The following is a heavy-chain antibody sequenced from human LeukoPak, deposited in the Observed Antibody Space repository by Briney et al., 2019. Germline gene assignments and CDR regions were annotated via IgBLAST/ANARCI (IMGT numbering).Heavy chain of an antibody. Sequence: PSETLSLTCAVYGGSFSGYYWSWIRQPPGKGLEWIGEINHSGSTNYNPSLKGRVTISVDTSKNQFSLKLSSVTAADTAVYYCARAVVATAYDFWGQGTLVTVSS. CDR2: INHSGST. CDR1: GGSFSGYY. J-gene: IGHJ4*02. V-gene: IGHV4-34*01. CDR3: ARAVVATAYDF. D-gene: IGHD2-21*02.